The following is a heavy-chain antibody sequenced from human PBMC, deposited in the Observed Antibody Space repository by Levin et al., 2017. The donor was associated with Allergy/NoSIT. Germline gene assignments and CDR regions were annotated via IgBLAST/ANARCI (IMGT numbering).Heavy chain of an antibody. CDR1: GFTFSVYS. CDR3: ARDHTSSWYEARTFDAVDM. D-gene: IGHD6-13*01. Sequence: GGSLRLSCKASGFTFSVYSMNWVRQAPGKGLEWVSSINPSGDKTYYADSVKGRVTISRDNSKNTVYLHLNSLRAEDTAVYFCARDHTSSWYEARTFDAVDMWGQGTMVTVSS. CDR2: INPSGDKT. J-gene: IGHJ3*02. V-gene: IGHV3-23*01.